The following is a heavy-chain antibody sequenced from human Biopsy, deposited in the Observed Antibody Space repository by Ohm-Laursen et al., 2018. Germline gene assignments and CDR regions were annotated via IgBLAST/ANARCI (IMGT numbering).Heavy chain of an antibody. J-gene: IGHJ5*01. D-gene: IGHD2-8*02. CDR2: IIGSGST. CDR1: GFTFSRYA. Sequence: SLRLSCAASGFTFSRYAMSWIRFPPRLGLGGVKTIIGSGSTYYADSVKGRFTISRDNSKNTLFLQLSSLRAEDTAVYHCAKDRDLNLLAGFDPWGQGTLVTVSS. V-gene: IGHV3-23*01. CDR3: AKDRDLNLLAGFDP.